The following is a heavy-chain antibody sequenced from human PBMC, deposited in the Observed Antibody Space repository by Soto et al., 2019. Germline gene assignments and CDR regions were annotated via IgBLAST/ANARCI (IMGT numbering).Heavy chain of an antibody. Sequence: SETLSLTCVVNGGSFSGYYWSWVRLPPGKGPEWIGEINHSGITDSNPSLKSRVTISVDGSRNQFSLNLTSVTAADTAVYFCARARSSVTSRRGIGYYGMDVWGQGTTVTVSS. V-gene: IGHV4-34*01. CDR2: INHSGIT. CDR3: ARARSSVTSRRGIGYYGMDV. CDR1: GGSFSGYY. J-gene: IGHJ6*02. D-gene: IGHD2-2*03.